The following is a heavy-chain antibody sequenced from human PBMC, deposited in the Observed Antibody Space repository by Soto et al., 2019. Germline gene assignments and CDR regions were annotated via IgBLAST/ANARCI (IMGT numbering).Heavy chain of an antibody. CDR3: ASPGLGY. V-gene: IGHV3-66*01. D-gene: IGHD3-16*01. CDR1: GFTFSNY. J-gene: IGHJ4*02. Sequence: PGGSLRLSCAASGFTFSNYMSWVRQAPGKGLERVSLIYSGDNTNYADSVKGRFTISRDNSKNTLYLQMNSLRAEDTAVYYCASPGLGYWGQGTLVTVSS. CDR2: IYSGDNT.